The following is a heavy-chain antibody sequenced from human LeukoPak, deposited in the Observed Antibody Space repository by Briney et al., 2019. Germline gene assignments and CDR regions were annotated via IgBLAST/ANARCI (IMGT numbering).Heavy chain of an antibody. J-gene: IGHJ4*02. CDR3: ARDAANYGDYVYFDY. D-gene: IGHD4-17*01. CDR1: GFTFSSYW. Sequence: GGSLRLSCAASGFTFSSYWMSWVRQAPGKGLEWVSGINWNGGSTGYADSVKGRFTISRDNAKNSLYLQMNSLRAEDTALYYCARDAANYGDYVYFDYWGQGTLVTVSS. V-gene: IGHV3-20*04. CDR2: INWNGGST.